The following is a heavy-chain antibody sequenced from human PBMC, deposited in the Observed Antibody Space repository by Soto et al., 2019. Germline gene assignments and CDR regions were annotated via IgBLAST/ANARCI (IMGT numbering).Heavy chain of an antibody. V-gene: IGHV1-69*12. Sequence: QVQLVQSGAEVKKPGSSVKVSCKASGGTFSSYAISWVRQAPGQGLEWMRGIIPIFDTADYAQKFQGRVTITADESTNTAYMELSSLRSEDTAVYYCAGHSSGVPGYYYGMDVWGQGTTVTVSS. CDR2: IIPIFDTA. J-gene: IGHJ6*02. D-gene: IGHD3-22*01. CDR3: AGHSSGVPGYYYGMDV. CDR1: GGTFSSYA.